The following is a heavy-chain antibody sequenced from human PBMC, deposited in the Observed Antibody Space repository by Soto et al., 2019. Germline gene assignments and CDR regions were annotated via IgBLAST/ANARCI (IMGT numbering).Heavy chain of an antibody. J-gene: IGHJ6*03. V-gene: IGHV3-23*01. Sequence: EVQLLESGGGLVQPGGSLRLSCAASGFTFSSYAMSWVRQAPGKGLEWVSAISGSGGSTYYADSVKGRFTISRDNSKNTLYLQMTSLRAEDTAVYYCAKGNIVLMVYANMDVWGKGTTVTVSS. D-gene: IGHD2-8*01. CDR2: ISGSGGST. CDR1: GFTFSSYA. CDR3: AKGNIVLMVYANMDV.